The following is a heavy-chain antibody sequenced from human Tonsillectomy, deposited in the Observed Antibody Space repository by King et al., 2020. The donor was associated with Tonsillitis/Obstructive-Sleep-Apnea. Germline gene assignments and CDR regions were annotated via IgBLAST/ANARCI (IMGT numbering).Heavy chain of an antibody. D-gene: IGHD3-3*01. Sequence: VQLQQWGAGLLKPSETLSLTCAVYGGSFSGYYWSWIRQPPGKGLEWIGEINHSGSTNYNPSLKSRVTISVDTSKNQFYLELSSVTAADTAVYYCARQGSGYPFDFWGQGTLVTVSS. CDR2: INHSGST. V-gene: IGHV4-34*01. CDR3: ARQGSGYPFDF. J-gene: IGHJ4*02. CDR1: GGSFSGYY.